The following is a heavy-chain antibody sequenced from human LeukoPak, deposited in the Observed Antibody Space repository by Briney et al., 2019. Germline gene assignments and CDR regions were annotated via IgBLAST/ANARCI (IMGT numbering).Heavy chain of an antibody. CDR1: GGSISSYY. CDR3: ASIQSYYFGLDV. Sequence: PSETLSLTCTVSGGSISSYYWSWIRQPAGKGLEWIGRIYSSGNTHYNPSLKSRVTTSVDTSKNQFSLKLSSVTAADTAVYYCASIQSYYFGLDVWGQGTTVTVSS. D-gene: IGHD4-11*01. V-gene: IGHV4-4*07. J-gene: IGHJ6*02. CDR2: IYSSGNT.